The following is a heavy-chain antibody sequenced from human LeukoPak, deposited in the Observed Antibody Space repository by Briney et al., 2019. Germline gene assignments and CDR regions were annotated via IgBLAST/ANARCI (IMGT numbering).Heavy chain of an antibody. CDR1: GGTFSSYA. CDR2: INPIFGTA. CDR3: ARDQGDFWSGFHWFDP. Sequence: SVKVSCKASGGTFSSYAISWVRQAPGQGLEWMGGINPIFGTANYAQKFQGRVTITTDESTSTAYMELSNLRSEDTAVYYCARDQGDFWSGFHWFDPWGQGTLVTVSS. J-gene: IGHJ5*02. V-gene: IGHV1-69*05. D-gene: IGHD3-3*01.